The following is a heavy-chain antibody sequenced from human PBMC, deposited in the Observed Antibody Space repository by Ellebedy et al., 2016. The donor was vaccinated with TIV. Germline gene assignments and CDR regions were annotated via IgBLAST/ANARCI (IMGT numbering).Heavy chain of an antibody. J-gene: IGHJ2*01. CDR2: INSEGSST. Sequence: GESLKISCAASGFPFTQYWLHWVRQAPGKGPVWVSRINSEGSSTTYADSVKGRFTNSRDNAKNTLYLQMNSLRAEDTAVYYCARAGSSGWEAYFDLWGRGTLVTVSS. D-gene: IGHD6-19*01. CDR3: ARAGSSGWEAYFDL. V-gene: IGHV3-74*01. CDR1: GFPFTQYW.